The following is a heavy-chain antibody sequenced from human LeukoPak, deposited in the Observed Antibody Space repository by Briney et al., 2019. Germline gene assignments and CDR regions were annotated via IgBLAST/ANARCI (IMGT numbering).Heavy chain of an antibody. CDR3: ASGGYSFDYYFDY. J-gene: IGHJ4*02. CDR2: IKQDGSEK. CDR1: GFTFSRYW. V-gene: IGHV3-7*01. D-gene: IGHD5-18*01. Sequence: GGSLRLSCAASGFTFSRYWMSWVRQAPGKGLEWVANIKQDGSEKYYVDSVKGRFTISRDNAKNSLYLQMNSLRAEDTAVYYCASGGYSFDYYFDYWGQGTLVTVSS.